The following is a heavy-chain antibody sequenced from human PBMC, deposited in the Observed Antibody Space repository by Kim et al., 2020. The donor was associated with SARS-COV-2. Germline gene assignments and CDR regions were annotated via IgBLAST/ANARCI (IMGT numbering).Heavy chain of an antibody. Sequence: GGSLRLSCAASGFTFSSYSMNWVRQAPGKGLEWVSSISSSSSYIYYADSVKGRFTISRDNAKNSLYLQMNSLRAEDTAVYYCARDPQEMATTGGSYWGQGTLVTVSS. CDR3: ARDPQEMATTGGSY. V-gene: IGHV3-21*01. J-gene: IGHJ4*02. CDR1: GFTFSSYS. D-gene: IGHD5-12*01. CDR2: ISSSSSYI.